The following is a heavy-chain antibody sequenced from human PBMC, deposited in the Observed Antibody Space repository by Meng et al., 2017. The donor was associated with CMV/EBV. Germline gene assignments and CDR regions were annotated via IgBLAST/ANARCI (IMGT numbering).Heavy chain of an antibody. V-gene: IGHV1-18*01. D-gene: IGHD6-19*01. J-gene: IGHJ4*02. Sequence: ASVKVSCKASGYTFTSYGISWVRQTPGQGLEWMGWISAYNGNTNYAQKLQGRVTMTTDTSTSTAYMELRSLRSDDTAVYYCARVSDSSGCAYYFDYWGQGTLVTVSS. CDR2: ISAYNGNT. CDR3: ARVSDSSGCAYYFDY. CDR1: GYTFTSYG.